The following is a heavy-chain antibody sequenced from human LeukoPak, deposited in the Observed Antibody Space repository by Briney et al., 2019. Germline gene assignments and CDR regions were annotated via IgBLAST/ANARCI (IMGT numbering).Heavy chain of an antibody. CDR3: ARGTDETGQQLVWFDY. CDR2: ISSSRSTI. CDR1: GFTFTSYS. V-gene: IGHV3-48*02. Sequence: GGSLRLSCAASGFTFTSYSMNWVRQAPGKGLEWVSYISSSRSTIYYADSEKGRFTISRDYAKNSLYLQMNSLRDDDTAVYYCARGTDETGQQLVWFDYWGQGTLVTVSS. D-gene: IGHD6-13*01. J-gene: IGHJ4*02.